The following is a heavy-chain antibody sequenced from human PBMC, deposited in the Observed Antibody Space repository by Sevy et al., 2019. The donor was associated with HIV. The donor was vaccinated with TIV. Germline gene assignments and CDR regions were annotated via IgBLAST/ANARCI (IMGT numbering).Heavy chain of an antibody. V-gene: IGHV1-18*01. CDR2: ITANNRNT. CDR3: ARAPRVGQRPGQYFRH. Sequence: AAVKVSCKASGYTFTNYHITWVGQAPGQGLEWMGWITANNRNTNYAQRLQGRVTMTTDTSTNTAYMELRSLKSDDTPVYYCARAPRVGQRPGQYFRHWGQGTLVTVSS. CDR1: GYTFTNYH. D-gene: IGHD6-25*01. J-gene: IGHJ1*01.